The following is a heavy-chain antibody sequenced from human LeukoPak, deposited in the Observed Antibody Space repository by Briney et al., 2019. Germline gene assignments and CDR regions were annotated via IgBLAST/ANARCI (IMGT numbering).Heavy chain of an antibody. CDR2: INTNTGNP. CDR1: GYTFTRYA. V-gene: IGHV7-4-1*04. J-gene: IGHJ4*02. D-gene: IGHD4-17*01. CDR3: ARVSVYGDSSYFDY. Sequence: GASVKVSCKASGYTFTRYAMNWVRQAPGQGLEWMGWINTNTGNPTYAQGFTGRFVFSLDTSVRMAYLQFSSLKAEDTAVYYCARVSVYGDSSYFDYWGQGTLVTVS.